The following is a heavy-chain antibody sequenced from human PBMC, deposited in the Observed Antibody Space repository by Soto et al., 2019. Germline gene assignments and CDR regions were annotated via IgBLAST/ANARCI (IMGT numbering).Heavy chain of an antibody. V-gene: IGHV3-66*01. CDR3: ARAPMVRGVPYDFDY. Sequence: GGSLRLSCAASGFTVSSNYLSWVRQAPGKGLEWVSVIYSGGSTYYADSVKGRFTISRDNSLRLISVTAADTAVYYCARAPMVRGVPYDFDYWGQGTRVTVSS. D-gene: IGHD3-10*01. CDR2: IYSGGST. CDR1: GFTVSSNY. J-gene: IGHJ4*02.